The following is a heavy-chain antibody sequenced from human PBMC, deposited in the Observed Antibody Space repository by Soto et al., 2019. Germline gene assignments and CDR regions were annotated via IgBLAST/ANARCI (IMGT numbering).Heavy chain of an antibody. Sequence: SVKVSCKASGGTFSSYAISWVRQAPGQGLEWMGGIIPIFGTANYAQKFQGRVTITADKSTSTAYMELSSLRSEDTAVYYCARDGFPGATAIEYFQHWGQGTLVTVSS. J-gene: IGHJ1*01. CDR3: ARDGFPGATAIEYFQH. V-gene: IGHV1-69*06. CDR2: IIPIFGTA. CDR1: GGTFSSYA. D-gene: IGHD2-21*02.